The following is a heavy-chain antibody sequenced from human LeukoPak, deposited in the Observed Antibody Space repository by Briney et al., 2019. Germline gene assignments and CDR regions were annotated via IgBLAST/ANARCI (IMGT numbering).Heavy chain of an antibody. CDR1: GFTVSSKY. D-gene: IGHD3-10*01. Sequence: GGSLRPSCAASGFTVSSKYMSWVRQAPGKGLEWVSVLYAGGSTYYADSVKGRFTISRDNSKNTLYLQMNSLRADDTAVYYCARGKDASGNLLDYWGQGTLVTVSS. CDR3: ARGKDASGNLLDY. J-gene: IGHJ4*02. V-gene: IGHV3-53*01. CDR2: LYAGGST.